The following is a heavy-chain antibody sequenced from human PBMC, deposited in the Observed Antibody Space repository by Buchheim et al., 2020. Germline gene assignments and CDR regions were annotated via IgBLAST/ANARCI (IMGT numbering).Heavy chain of an antibody. J-gene: IGHJ4*02. CDR1: GGTFSSYA. CDR3: AREGEGIVIAVAGRSYFDY. CDR2: IIPIFDTA. D-gene: IGHD6-19*01. V-gene: IGHV1-69*06. Sequence: QVQLVQSGAEVKKPGSSVKVSCKASGGTFSSYAISWVRQAPGQGLEWMGGIIPIFDTANYAQKFQDRVTITADKSTSTAYMELSSLRSEDTAVYYCAREGEGIVIAVAGRSYFDYWGQGTL.